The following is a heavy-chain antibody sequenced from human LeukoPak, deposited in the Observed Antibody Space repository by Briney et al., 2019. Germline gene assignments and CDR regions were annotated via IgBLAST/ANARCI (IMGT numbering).Heavy chain of an antibody. CDR1: GGSISSYY. CDR3: ARNYYGSGSSGY. Sequence: PSETLSLTCTVSGGSISSYYWSWIRQPPGKGLEWIGSIYYSGSTYYNPSLKSRVTISVDTSKNQFSLKLSSVTAADTAVYYCARNYYGSGSSGYWGQGTLVTVSS. CDR2: IYYSGST. D-gene: IGHD3-10*01. J-gene: IGHJ4*02. V-gene: IGHV4-59*12.